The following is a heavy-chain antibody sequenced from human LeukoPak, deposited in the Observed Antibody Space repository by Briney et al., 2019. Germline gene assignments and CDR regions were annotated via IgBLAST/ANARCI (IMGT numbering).Heavy chain of an antibody. CDR3: AKDGETYYYGSGNYFDY. CDR2: ISSSGSTI. D-gene: IGHD3-10*01. V-gene: IGHV3-48*03. Sequence: PGGSLRLSCAAPGFTFSSYEMNWVRQAPGKGLEWVSYISSSGSTIYYADSVKGRFTISRDNAKNSLYLQMNSLRAEDTAVYYCAKDGETYYYGSGNYFDYWGQGTLVTVSS. J-gene: IGHJ4*02. CDR1: GFTFSSYE.